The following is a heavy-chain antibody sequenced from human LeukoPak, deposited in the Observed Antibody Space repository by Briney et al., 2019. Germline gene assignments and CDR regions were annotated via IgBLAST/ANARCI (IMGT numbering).Heavy chain of an antibody. CDR3: ARGVKQQLWTTYFDY. J-gene: IGHJ4*02. CDR2: ISYDGSNK. CDR1: GFTFSSYA. D-gene: IGHD6-13*01. Sequence: PGGSLRLSCAASGFTFSSYAMHWVRQAPGKGLEWVAVISYDGSNKYYADSVKGRFTISRDNSKNTLYLQMNSLRAEDTAVYYCARGVKQQLWTTYFDYWGQGTLVTVSS. V-gene: IGHV3-30*04.